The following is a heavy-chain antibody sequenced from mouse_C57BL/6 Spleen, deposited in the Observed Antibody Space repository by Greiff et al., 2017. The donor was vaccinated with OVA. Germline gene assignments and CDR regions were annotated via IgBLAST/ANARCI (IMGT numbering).Heavy chain of an antibody. CDR2: IYPGSGST. Sequence: QVQLQQPGAELVKPGASVKMSCKASGYTFTSYWITWVKQRPGQGLEWIGDIYPGSGSTKYNEKFKSKATLTVDTSSSTAYMQLISLSSEDSAVYYCAKCCDGGNYFDYWGQGTTLTVSS. J-gene: IGHJ2*01. CDR1: GYTFTSYW. V-gene: IGHV1-55*01. CDR3: AKCCDGGNYFDY. D-gene: IGHD2-13*01.